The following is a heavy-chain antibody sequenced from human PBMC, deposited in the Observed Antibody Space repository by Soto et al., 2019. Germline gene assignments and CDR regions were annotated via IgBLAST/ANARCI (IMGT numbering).Heavy chain of an antibody. V-gene: IGHV3-21*01. CDR1: GFTFSNYK. D-gene: IGHD6-13*01. CDR3: AREYITNWWDAFDI. CDR2: ISGSGSFI. J-gene: IGHJ3*02. Sequence: PGGSLRLSCAASGFTFSNYKMNWVRQAPGKGLEWVSTISGSGSFIYYADSVKARFTISRDNAKNSLYLQMNSLRAEDAAVYYCAREYITNWWDAFDIWGQGTMVTVSS.